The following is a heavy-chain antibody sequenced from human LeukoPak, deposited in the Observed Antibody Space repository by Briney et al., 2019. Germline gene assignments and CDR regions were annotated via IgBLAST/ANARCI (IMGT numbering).Heavy chain of an antibody. Sequence: GRSLRLSCAASGFTFSSYAMPWVRQAPDKGLEWVAVISYDGSNKYYADSVKGRFTISRDNSKNTLYLQMNSLRAEDTALYYCAKDLTEYYDGNADYWGQGTLVTVSS. CDR2: ISYDGSNK. V-gene: IGHV3-30-3*01. CDR3: AKDLTEYYDGNADY. D-gene: IGHD3-22*01. CDR1: GFTFSSYA. J-gene: IGHJ4*02.